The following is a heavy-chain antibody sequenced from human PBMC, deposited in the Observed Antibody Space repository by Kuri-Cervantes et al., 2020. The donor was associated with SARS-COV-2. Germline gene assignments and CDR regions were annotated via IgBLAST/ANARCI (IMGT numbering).Heavy chain of an antibody. J-gene: IGHJ4*02. CDR2: IRYDGSNK. D-gene: IGHD2-15*01. CDR3: AKDPNGIVVVVAAIDS. Sequence: GESLKIFCAASGFTFSSYGMHWVRQAPGKGLEWVAFIRYDGSNKYYADSVKGRFAISRDNSKNTLSLEMDSLRADDTAVYYCAKDPNGIVVVVAAIDSWGQGTLVTVSS. CDR1: GFTFSSYG. V-gene: IGHV3-30*02.